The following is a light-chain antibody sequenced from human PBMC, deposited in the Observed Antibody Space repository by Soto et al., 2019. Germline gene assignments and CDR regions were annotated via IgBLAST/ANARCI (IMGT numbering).Light chain of an antibody. CDR2: DVS. CDR1: QSVSSN. Sequence: EIVMTQSPATLSVSPGERATLSCRASQSVSSNLAWYQQKPGQAPRLLIYDVSNRATGVPARFSGSGSGTDFTLTISSLEPEDFAVYYCQHRSNWPRTFGGGTKVEI. J-gene: IGKJ4*01. CDR3: QHRSNWPRT. V-gene: IGKV3-11*01.